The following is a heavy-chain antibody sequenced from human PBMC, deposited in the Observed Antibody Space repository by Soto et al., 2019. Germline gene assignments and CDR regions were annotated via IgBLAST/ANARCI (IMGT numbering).Heavy chain of an antibody. Sequence: QVQLQQGGAGLLKPSETLSLTCAVYGGSFSGYYWSWIRQPPGKGLEWIGEINHRGSTNYDPSLQSRVTISVDRCKNQFSLELSSVTAADTAVYYCARICSSGYWYYYYYGMDVWGQGTTVIVSS. CDR2: INHRGST. CDR3: ARICSSGYWYYYYYGMDV. V-gene: IGHV4-34*01. D-gene: IGHD3-22*01. J-gene: IGHJ6*02. CDR1: GGSFSGYY.